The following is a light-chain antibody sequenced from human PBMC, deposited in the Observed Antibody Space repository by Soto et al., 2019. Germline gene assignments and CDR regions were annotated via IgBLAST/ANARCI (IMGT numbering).Light chain of an antibody. Sequence: DIQMTQSPSTLSASVGDRVTITCRASQSMNSWLAWYQQKPGKAPKLLIYKASSLESGVPSRFSGSGSGTEFTLTISSLQPDDFATYFCQQYNSYPITLGPGTKVDIK. J-gene: IGKJ3*01. CDR2: KAS. V-gene: IGKV1-5*03. CDR1: QSMNSW. CDR3: QQYNSYPIT.